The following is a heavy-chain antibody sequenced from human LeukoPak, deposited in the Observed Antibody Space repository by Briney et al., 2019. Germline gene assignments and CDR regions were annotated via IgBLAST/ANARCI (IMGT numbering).Heavy chain of an antibody. CDR1: GCSFTSYW. Sequence: GESLQISCKGSGCSFTSYWISWVRQMPGKGLEWMGRIDPSDSYTNYSPSFQGHVTISADKSISTAYLQWSSLKASDTAMYYCARLSSGSYYPYYYGMDVWGKGTTVTVSS. V-gene: IGHV5-10-1*01. D-gene: IGHD3-10*01. CDR2: IDPSDSYT. J-gene: IGHJ6*04. CDR3: ARLSSGSYYPYYYGMDV.